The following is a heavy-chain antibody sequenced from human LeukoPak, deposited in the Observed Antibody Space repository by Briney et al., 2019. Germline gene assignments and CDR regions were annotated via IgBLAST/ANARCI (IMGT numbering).Heavy chain of an antibody. CDR1: GYTFTSYY. Sequence: ASVKVSCKASGYTFTSYYMHWVRQAPGQGLEWMGIINPSGGSTSYAQKFQGRVTMTRDTSISTAYMELSRLRSDDTAVYYCARDTSGSEYYFDYWGQGTLVTVSS. D-gene: IGHD1-26*01. V-gene: IGHV1-46*01. CDR2: INPSGGST. J-gene: IGHJ4*02. CDR3: ARDTSGSEYYFDY.